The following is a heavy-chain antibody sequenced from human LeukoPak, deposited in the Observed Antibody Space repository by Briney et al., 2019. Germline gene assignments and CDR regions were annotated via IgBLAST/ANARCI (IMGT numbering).Heavy chain of an antibody. D-gene: IGHD3-3*01. CDR1: GGSISSSSYY. V-gene: IGHV4-39*07. J-gene: IGHJ3*02. Sequence: SETLSLTCTVSGGSISSSSYYWGWIRQPPGKGLEWIGSIYYSGSTYYNPSLKSRVTISVDTSKNQFSLKLSSVTAADTAVYYCARDTITIFGVVTPHDAFDIWGQGTMVTVSS. CDR3: ARDTITIFGVVTPHDAFDI. CDR2: IYYSGST.